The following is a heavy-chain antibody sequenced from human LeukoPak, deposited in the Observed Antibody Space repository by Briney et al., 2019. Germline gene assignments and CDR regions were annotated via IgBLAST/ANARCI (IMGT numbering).Heavy chain of an antibody. CDR1: GFTFSSYG. CDR2: ISYDGSNK. Sequence: GGSLRLSCAASGFTFSSYGMHWIRQAPGKGLEWVAVISYDGSNKYYADSVKGRFTISRDNSKNTLYLQMNSLRAEDTAVYYCAKDLASAYCGGDCASGGMDVWGQGTTVTVSS. D-gene: IGHD2-21*02. V-gene: IGHV3-30*18. CDR3: AKDLASAYCGGDCASGGMDV. J-gene: IGHJ6*02.